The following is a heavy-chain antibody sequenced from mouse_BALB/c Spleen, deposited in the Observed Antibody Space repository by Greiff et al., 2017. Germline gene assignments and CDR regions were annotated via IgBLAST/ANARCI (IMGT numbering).Heavy chain of an antibody. D-gene: IGHD1-2*01. J-gene: IGHJ4*01. CDR3: ARWPETAKPRAMDY. Sequence: VQLQQSGAELVRPGALVKLSCKASGFNFTDYYMHWVKQRPEQGLEWIGWIDPENGNTIYDPKFQGKASITADTSSNTAYLQLSSLTSEDTAVYYGARWPETAKPRAMDYWGQGTSVTVAS. CDR1: GFNFTDYY. V-gene: IGHV14-1*02. CDR2: IDPENGNT.